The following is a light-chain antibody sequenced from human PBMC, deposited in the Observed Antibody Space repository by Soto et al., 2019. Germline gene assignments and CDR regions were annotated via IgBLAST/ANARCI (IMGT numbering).Light chain of an antibody. Sequence: DIQMTQSPSSLSASVGDRFTITCQASQDIKNYLNWYQQKPGKAPKLLMYLASTLETGVPSRFSGGGSGTHFTFTISNLQPEDIETYYCQQFDDIPRTFGGGTKVDIK. CDR1: QDIKNY. V-gene: IGKV1-33*01. CDR3: QQFDDIPRT. CDR2: LAS. J-gene: IGKJ4*01.